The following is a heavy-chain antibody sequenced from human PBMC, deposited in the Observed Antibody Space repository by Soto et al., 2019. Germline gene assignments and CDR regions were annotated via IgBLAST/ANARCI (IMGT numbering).Heavy chain of an antibody. V-gene: IGHV2-5*02. D-gene: IGHD3-10*01. CDR1: GFSLSTRGVG. Sequence: QITLKESGPTLVKPTQTLTLTCSFSGFSLSTRGVGVGWIRQPPGKALEWLALIYWDDDRLDTPSLKSRLPITKDTSKIQVVLTMTNMAPVDTATYYFARSLWFGELLWGQGTLVTVSS. CDR2: IYWDDDR. CDR3: ARSLWFGELL. J-gene: IGHJ4*02.